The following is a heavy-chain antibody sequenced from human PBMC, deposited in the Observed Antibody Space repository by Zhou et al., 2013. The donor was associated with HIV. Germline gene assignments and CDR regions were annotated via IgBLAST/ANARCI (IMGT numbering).Heavy chain of an antibody. V-gene: IGHV1-2*02. CDR1: GYTFTGYY. CDR2: INPDSGGT. D-gene: IGHD2-8*02. CDR3: ARETSGYNYYGLDV. Sequence: QVHLVQSGAEVKRPGASVRVSCKASGYTFTGYYIHWVRQAPGQGLEWMGWINPDSGGTNYAQKFQGRVTMTRDTSISTAYMELSRLRSDDTAVYYCARETSGYNYYGLDVWGQGTTVTVSS. J-gene: IGHJ6*02.